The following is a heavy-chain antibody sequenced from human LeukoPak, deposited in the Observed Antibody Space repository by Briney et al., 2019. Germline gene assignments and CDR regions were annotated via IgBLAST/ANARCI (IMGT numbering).Heavy chain of an antibody. CDR2: IDNDGKDI. D-gene: IGHD1-1*01. J-gene: IGHJ4*02. CDR3: VTDGDKWNDFEY. Sequence: AGSLRLSCAASGLSISNFWRHWVRQAPGKGLEWVAIIDNDGKDIKYVDSVKSRFTLARDNAKTSVYLQMNSLRTEGTALYYCVTDGDKWNDFEYWGPGTLVTVSS. V-gene: IGHV3-7*01. CDR1: GLSISNFW.